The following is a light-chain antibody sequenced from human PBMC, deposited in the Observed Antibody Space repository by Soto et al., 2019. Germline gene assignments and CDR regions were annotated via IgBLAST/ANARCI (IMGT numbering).Light chain of an antibody. CDR3: LRASSCPRT. V-gene: IGKV1-12*01. CDR1: QGISSW. CDR2: AAS. J-gene: IGKJ1*01. Sequence: DIQMTQSPSSVSASVGDRVTITCRARQGISSWWAWYQQKPGKASKLLIYAASSLQSGVPSRFSGSGSVTDFTLTSSSLQAEDFAAYYCLRASSCPRTFGQGTKVEIK.